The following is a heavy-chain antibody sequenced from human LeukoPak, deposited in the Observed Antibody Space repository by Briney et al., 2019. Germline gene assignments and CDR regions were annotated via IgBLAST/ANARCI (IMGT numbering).Heavy chain of an antibody. CDR3: ARDLDGSGSYSLDY. V-gene: IGHV3-7*01. CDR2: IKQDGSEK. J-gene: IGHJ4*02. D-gene: IGHD3-10*01. CDR1: GFTFSSYW. Sequence: GGSLRLSCAASGFTFSSYWMSWVRQAPGKGLKWVANIKQDGSEKYYVDSVEGRFTISRDNAKNSLYLQMNSLRAEDTAVYYCARDLDGSGSYSLDYWGQGTLVTVSS.